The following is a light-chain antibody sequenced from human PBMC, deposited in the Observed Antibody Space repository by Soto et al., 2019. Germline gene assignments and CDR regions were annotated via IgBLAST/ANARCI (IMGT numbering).Light chain of an antibody. CDR3: SSYTSSITLV. CDR1: SSDVGGYNY. Sequence: QSVLTQPASVSGSPGQSITISCTGTSSDVGGYNYVSWYQQYPGKAPKLMIYDVSNRPSGVSNRFSGSKSGNTASLTISGLQAEDEAYYYCSSYTSSITLVFGGGTKLTVL. V-gene: IGLV2-14*01. J-gene: IGLJ2*01. CDR2: DVS.